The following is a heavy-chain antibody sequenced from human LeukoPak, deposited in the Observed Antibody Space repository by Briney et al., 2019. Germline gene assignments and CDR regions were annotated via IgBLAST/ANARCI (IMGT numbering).Heavy chain of an antibody. J-gene: IGHJ4*02. V-gene: IGHV4-39*02. CDR1: GGSISSSDYY. CDR2: KYYSGST. Sequence: PSETLSLTCTVSGGSISSSDYYWGWIRQPPGKGLEWIGSKYYSGSTYYNPSLKSRVTISVDTSKNQFSLQLNSVTPEDTAVYYCARDGENPGDEFDYWGQGTLVTVSS. CDR3: ARDGENPGDEFDY. D-gene: IGHD1-1*01.